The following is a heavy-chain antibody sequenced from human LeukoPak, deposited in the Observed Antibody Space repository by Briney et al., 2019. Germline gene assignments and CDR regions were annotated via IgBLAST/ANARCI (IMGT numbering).Heavy chain of an antibody. CDR2: IYYSGRT. D-gene: IGHD3-22*01. CDR3: ARRRYYDRSGYLE. Sequence: SETLSLTCSVSGDSVSRSDSYWDWIRQPPGKGLEWIGTIYYSGRTYYSPSLKSRVTMSVDPSNNQFSLNLRSVTAADTAVYYCARRRYYDRSGYLEWGQGTLLSVSS. J-gene: IGHJ1*01. CDR1: GDSVSRSDSY. V-gene: IGHV4-39*01.